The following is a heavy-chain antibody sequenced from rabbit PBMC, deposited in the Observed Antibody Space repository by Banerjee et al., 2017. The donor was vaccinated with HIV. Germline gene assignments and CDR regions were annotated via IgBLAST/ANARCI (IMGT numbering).Heavy chain of an antibody. Sequence: QEQLEESGGDLVKPEGSLTLTCTASGFSFNNNYVMCWVRQAPGKGLEWIACIYNGDGSTYYAPWAKGRFAISKASWTTVTLQMTSLTAADTASYFCARDSSGEPDFVLWGQGTLVTVS. CDR2: IYNGDGST. J-gene: IGHJ4*01. D-gene: IGHD1-1*01. V-gene: IGHV1S45*01. CDR1: GFSFNNNYV. CDR3: ARDSSGEPDFVL.